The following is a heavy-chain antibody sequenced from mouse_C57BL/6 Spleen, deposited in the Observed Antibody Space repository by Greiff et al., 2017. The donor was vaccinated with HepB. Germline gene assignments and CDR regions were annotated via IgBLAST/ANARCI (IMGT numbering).Heavy chain of an antibody. CDR3: ARGYDYDYYAMDY. V-gene: IGHV1-64*01. Sequence: QVQLQQPGAELVKPGASVKLSCKASGYTFTSYWMHWVKQRPGQGLEWIGMIHPNSGSTNYNEKFKSKATLTVDKSSSTAYMQPSSLTSEDSAVYYCARGYDYDYYAMDYWGQGTSVTVSS. J-gene: IGHJ4*01. D-gene: IGHD2-4*01. CDR2: IHPNSGST. CDR1: GYTFTSYW.